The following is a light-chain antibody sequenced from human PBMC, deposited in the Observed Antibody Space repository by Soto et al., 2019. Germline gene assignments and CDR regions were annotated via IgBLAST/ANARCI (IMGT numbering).Light chain of an antibody. CDR2: GAT. J-gene: IGKJ1*01. CDR3: QQYGSSVRT. CDR1: QSVNSGS. Sequence: DIALTQSPGTLSLSPGDRAILSCRASQSVNSGSLAWYQQRPGQAPRLLIYGATIRATGIPDKFSGSVSGTDFALTISRLEPEDFAVYYCQQYGSSVRTVGQGTKVEIK. V-gene: IGKV3-20*01.